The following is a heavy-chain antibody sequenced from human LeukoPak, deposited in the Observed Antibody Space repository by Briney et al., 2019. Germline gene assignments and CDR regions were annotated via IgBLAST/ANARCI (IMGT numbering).Heavy chain of an antibody. V-gene: IGHV3-30*02. CDR3: AKERYSSSSLFAITPFDY. CDR2: IQYDGSNK. Sequence: GGSLRLSCTASGFTFSSYGMHWVRQAPGKGLEWVAIIQYDGSNKHYVDSVQGRFTISRDNSKNTLYLQMNSLRAEDTAVYYCAKERYSSSSLFAITPFDYWGQGTLVTVSS. J-gene: IGHJ4*02. D-gene: IGHD6-13*01. CDR1: GFTFSSYG.